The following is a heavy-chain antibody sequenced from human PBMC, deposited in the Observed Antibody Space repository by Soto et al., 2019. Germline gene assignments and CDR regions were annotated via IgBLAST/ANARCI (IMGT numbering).Heavy chain of an antibody. CDR3: AREGRHFDH. V-gene: IGHV1-69*06. J-gene: IGHJ4*02. CDR2: INPIFGTP. Sequence: ASVKVSCKASGGTFSSYAISWVRQAPGQGLEWMGGINPIFGTPHYAQKYQGRVTITADTFTNTAYMELTRLTSDDTAVYFCAREGRHFDHWGQGTLVTVXS. CDR1: GGTFSSYA.